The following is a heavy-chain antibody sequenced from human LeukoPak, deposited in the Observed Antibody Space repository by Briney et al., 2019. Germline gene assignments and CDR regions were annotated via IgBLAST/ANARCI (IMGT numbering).Heavy chain of an antibody. V-gene: IGHV3-48*04. Sequence: GGSLRLSCAASGFTFSSYAMSWVRQAPGKGLEWVSYISSSGSTIYYADSVKGRFTISRDNAKNSLYLQMNSLRAEDTAVYYCAREAGYSSSWYGGYFDYWGQGTLVTVSS. CDR2: ISSSGSTI. D-gene: IGHD6-13*01. CDR3: AREAGYSSSWYGGYFDY. J-gene: IGHJ4*02. CDR1: GFTFSSYA.